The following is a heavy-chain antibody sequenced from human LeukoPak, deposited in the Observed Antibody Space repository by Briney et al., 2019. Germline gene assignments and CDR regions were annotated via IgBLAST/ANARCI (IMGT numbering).Heavy chain of an antibody. D-gene: IGHD4/OR15-4a*01. V-gene: IGHV3-7*01. Sequence: GGSLRLSCAASGFTFSNYWMSSVRQAPGKGLEWVANIKPDGSEKYYVDSVKGRFTISRDNAKNSLYLQMNSLRAEDTAVYYCARDDYGGTGYWGQGTLVTVSS. J-gene: IGHJ4*02. CDR3: ARDDYGGTGY. CDR1: GFTFSNYW. CDR2: IKPDGSEK.